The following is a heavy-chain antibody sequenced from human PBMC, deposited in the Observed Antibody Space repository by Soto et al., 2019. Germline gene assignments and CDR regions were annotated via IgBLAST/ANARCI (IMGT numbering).Heavy chain of an antibody. CDR3: ARADATPDWFDP. CDR1: GGSISSYY. J-gene: IGHJ5*02. Sequence: LSLTCTVSGGSISSYYWSWIRQPPGKGLEWIGYIYYSGSTNYNPSLKSRVTISVDTSKNQFSLKLSSVTAADTAVYYCARADATPDWFDPWGQGXLVTVSS. CDR2: IYYSGST. V-gene: IGHV4-59*01. D-gene: IGHD5-12*01.